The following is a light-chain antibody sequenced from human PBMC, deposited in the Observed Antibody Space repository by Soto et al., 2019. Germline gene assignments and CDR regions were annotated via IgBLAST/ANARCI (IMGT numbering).Light chain of an antibody. CDR1: YSNIGSNF. V-gene: IGLV1-44*01. CDR3: SSWDDSLDGPV. CDR2: SIN. Sequence: LTQPPSASATPGQTVTISCSGRYSNIGSNFVSWYQRLPGTAPKLLIYSINQRPSGVPDRFSGSKSGTSASLPISGLQSEDEADYFCSSWDDSLDGPVFGGGTQLTVL. J-gene: IGLJ3*02.